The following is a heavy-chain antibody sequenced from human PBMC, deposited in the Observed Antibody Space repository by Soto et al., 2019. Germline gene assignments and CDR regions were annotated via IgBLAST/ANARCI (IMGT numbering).Heavy chain of an antibody. Sequence: GGSLRLSCAASGFTFSSYAMSWVRQAPGKGLEWVSAIGGSGGSTYYASSVQGRFTNSRDNSKNTLYLQMNSLRAEDTAVYYCAKDRFDCSGGSCLFDYWGQGTLVTVSS. CDR3: AKDRFDCSGGSCLFDY. CDR2: IGGSGGST. CDR1: GFTFSSYA. J-gene: IGHJ4*02. V-gene: IGHV3-23*01. D-gene: IGHD2-15*01.